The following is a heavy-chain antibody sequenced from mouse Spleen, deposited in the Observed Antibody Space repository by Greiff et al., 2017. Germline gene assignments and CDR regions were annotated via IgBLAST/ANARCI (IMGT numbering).Heavy chain of an antibody. Sequence: QVQLQQSGPGLVQPSQSLSITCTVSGFSLTSYGVHWVRQSPGKGLEWLGVIWRGGSTDYNAAFMSRLSITKDNPKSQVFFKMNSLQADDTAIYYCAKEENSVYYAMDYWGQGTSVTVSS. D-gene: IGHD3-1*01. V-gene: IGHV2-5*01. CDR3: AKEENSVYYAMDY. CDR1: GFSLTSYG. CDR2: IWRGGST. J-gene: IGHJ4*01.